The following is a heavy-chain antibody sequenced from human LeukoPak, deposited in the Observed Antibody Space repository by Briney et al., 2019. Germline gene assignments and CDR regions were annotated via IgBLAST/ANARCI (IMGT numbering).Heavy chain of an antibody. V-gene: IGHV3-53*01. Sequence: GGSLRLSCAASGLIVSSNYMTWVRQAPGKGLEWVSVIYSGGSIYYADSVKGRFTISRDNSRNTLYLQMNSLRAEDTAVYYCATALNGFDIWGPGTLVTVSS. CDR1: GLIVSSNY. J-gene: IGHJ3*02. CDR3: ATALNGFDI. CDR2: IYSGGSI.